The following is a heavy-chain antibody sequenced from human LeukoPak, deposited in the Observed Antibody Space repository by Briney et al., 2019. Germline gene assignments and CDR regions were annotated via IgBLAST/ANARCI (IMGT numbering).Heavy chain of an antibody. J-gene: IGHJ6*02. CDR3: ARDWPDYGGNPAHYYYYYGMDV. V-gene: IGHV1-18*01. CDR2: ISAYNGNT. D-gene: IGHD4-23*01. CDR1: GYTFTSYG. Sequence: GASVKVSCKASGYTFTSYGISWVRQAPGQGLEWMGWISAYNGNTNYAQKLQGRVTMTTDTSTSTAYMELRSLRSDDTAVYYCARDWPDYGGNPAHYYYYYGMDVWGQGTTVTVSS.